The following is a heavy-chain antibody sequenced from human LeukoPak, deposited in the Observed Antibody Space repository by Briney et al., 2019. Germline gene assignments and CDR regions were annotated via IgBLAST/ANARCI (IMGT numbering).Heavy chain of an antibody. CDR1: GFTFSSYS. V-gene: IGHV3-21*01. CDR3: ARVGTAAAGSDY. J-gene: IGHJ4*02. Sequence: PGGSLRLSCAASGFTFSSYSMNWVRQAPGKGLEWVSSISSSSSYIYYADSVEGRFTISRDNAKNSLYLQMNSLRAEDTAVYYCARVGTAAAGSDYWGQGTLVTVSS. CDR2: ISSSSSYI. D-gene: IGHD6-13*01.